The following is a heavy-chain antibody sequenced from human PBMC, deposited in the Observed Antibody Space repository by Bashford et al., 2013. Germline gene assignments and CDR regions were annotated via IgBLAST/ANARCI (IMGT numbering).Heavy chain of an antibody. Sequence: SVKVSCKTFGYTFTTYGLSWVRQAPGQGLEWMGGIIPLLGPPKYAQKFQDRVTITADKSTSTAFLELSSLRSEDTATYFCALGQKQVAFDIWGQGTMVTVSS. J-gene: IGHJ3*02. CDR2: IIPLLGPP. CDR3: ALGQKQVAFDI. CDR1: GYTFTTYG. D-gene: IGHD7-27*01. V-gene: IGHV1-69*10.